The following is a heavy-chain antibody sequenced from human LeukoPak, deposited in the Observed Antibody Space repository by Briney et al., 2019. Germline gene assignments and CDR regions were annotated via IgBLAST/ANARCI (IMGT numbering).Heavy chain of an antibody. D-gene: IGHD3-22*01. CDR2: ISWNSGSI. CDR1: GFTFDDYA. J-gene: IGHJ4*02. Sequence: PGGSLRLSCAASGFTFDDYAMHWVRQAPGKGPEWVSGISWNSGSIGYADSVKGRFTISRDNAKNSLYLQMNSLRAEDTALYYCAKDMYDSSGYSFDYWGQGTLVTVSS. CDR3: AKDMYDSSGYSFDY. V-gene: IGHV3-9*01.